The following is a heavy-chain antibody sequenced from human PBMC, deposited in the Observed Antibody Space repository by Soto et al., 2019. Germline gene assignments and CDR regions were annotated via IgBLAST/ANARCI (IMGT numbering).Heavy chain of an antibody. J-gene: IGHJ4*02. CDR2: ISGSGGST. CDR3: ANYYYDSSGYSYYFDY. V-gene: IGHV3-23*01. CDR1: GFTFSSYA. D-gene: IGHD3-22*01. Sequence: EVQLLESGGGLVQPGGSLRLSCAASGFTFSSYAMSWVRQAPGKGLEWVSAISGSGGSTYYADSVKGRFTISRDNSKNKLYLQMNSRRAEDTAVYYCANYYYDSSGYSYYFDYWGQGTLVTVSS.